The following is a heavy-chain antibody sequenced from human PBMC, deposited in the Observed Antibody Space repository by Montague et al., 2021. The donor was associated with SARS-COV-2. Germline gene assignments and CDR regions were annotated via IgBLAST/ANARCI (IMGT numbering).Heavy chain of an antibody. Sequence: CAISGDSDSSYSAAWEWIRQSPSRGLEWLGRTYYRSKWHNDYAESVKSRITINPDTSKNQIHLQLNSVTPEDTAVYYCARGSQVGSWPPTDSGMDVWGQGTKVTVSS. CDR1: GDSDSSYSAA. J-gene: IGHJ6*02. CDR3: ARGSQVGSWPPTDSGMDV. V-gene: IGHV6-1*01. CDR2: TYYRSKWHN. D-gene: IGHD6-13*01.